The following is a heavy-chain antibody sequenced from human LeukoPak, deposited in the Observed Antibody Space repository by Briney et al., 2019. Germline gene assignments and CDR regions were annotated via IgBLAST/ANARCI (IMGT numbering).Heavy chain of an antibody. Sequence: GGSLRLSCEARFSLTRAWMSWVRQAPGKGLEWLAVTSYDGSNTYYADSVKGRFTISRDNSKNTLYLQMNSLRAEDTAVYYCARDIVATIDYWGQGTLVTVSS. CDR2: TSYDGSNT. J-gene: IGHJ4*02. D-gene: IGHD5-12*01. CDR3: ARDIVATIDY. CDR1: FSLTRAW. V-gene: IGHV3-30*03.